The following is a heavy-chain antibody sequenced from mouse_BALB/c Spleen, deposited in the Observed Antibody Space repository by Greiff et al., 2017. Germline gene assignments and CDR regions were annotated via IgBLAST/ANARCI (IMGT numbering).Heavy chain of an antibody. CDR3: ARFPIYYDYEGFDY. CDR2: INPYNDGT. J-gene: IGHJ2*01. V-gene: IGHV1-14*01. Sequence: VHVKQSGPELVKPGASVKMSFKASGYTFTSYVMHWVKQKPGKGLEWIGYINPYNDGTKYNEKFKGKATLTSDKSSSTPYMELSSLTSEDSAVYYCARFPIYYDYEGFDYWGQGTTLTVSS. CDR1: GYTFTSYV. D-gene: IGHD2-4*01.